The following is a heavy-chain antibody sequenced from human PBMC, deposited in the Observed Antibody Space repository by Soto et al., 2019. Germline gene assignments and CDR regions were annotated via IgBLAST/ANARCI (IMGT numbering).Heavy chain of an antibody. V-gene: IGHV1-8*01. CDR3: AVGYYGDYLYYYYYYYMDV. Sequence: ASVKVSCKASGYTFTSYDINWVRQATGQGLEWMGWMNPNSGNTGYAQKFRGRVTMTRNPSISTAYMELSSLRSEDTAVYYCAVGYYGDYLYYYYYYYMDVWGKGTTVTVSS. CDR2: MNPNSGNT. D-gene: IGHD4-17*01. J-gene: IGHJ6*03. CDR1: GYTFTSYD.